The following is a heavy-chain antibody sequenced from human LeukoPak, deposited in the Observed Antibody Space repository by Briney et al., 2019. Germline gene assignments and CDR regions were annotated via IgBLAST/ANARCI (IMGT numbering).Heavy chain of an antibody. D-gene: IGHD3-10*01. CDR3: ARDPRFGDDY. Sequence: SVKVSCKASGGTFSSYGISWVRQAPGQGLEWMGGTIPIFGTANYAQKLQGRVTMTTDTSTSTAYMELRSLRSDDTAVYYCARDPRFGDDYWGQGTLVTVSS. CDR2: TIPIFGTA. V-gene: IGHV1-69*05. CDR1: GGTFSSYG. J-gene: IGHJ4*02.